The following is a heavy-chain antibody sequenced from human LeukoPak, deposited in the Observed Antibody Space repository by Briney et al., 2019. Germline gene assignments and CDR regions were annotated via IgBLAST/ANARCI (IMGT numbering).Heavy chain of an antibody. V-gene: IGHV3-9*01. CDR1: GFTFDDYA. CDR3: AKSIAAAAPDY. CDR2: ISWNSGSI. D-gene: IGHD6-13*01. J-gene: IGHJ4*02. Sequence: GGSLRLSCAASGFTFDDYAMHWVRQAPGKGLEWVSGISWNSGSIGYADSVKGRFTISRDNAKNSLYLQMNSLRAEDTALYYCAKSIAAAAPDYWGQGTLVTVPS.